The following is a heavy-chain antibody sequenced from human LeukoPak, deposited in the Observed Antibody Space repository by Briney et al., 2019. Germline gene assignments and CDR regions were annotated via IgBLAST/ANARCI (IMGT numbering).Heavy chain of an antibody. Sequence: SETLSLTCTVSGGSVSSYYWSWIRQPPGKGLEWIGYMYYSGSTNYNPSPKSRVTISVDKSKNQFSLKLSSVTAADTAVYYCVRGRYSSGWFKDKNWFDPWGQGIPVTVSS. CDR1: GGSVSSYY. CDR3: VRGRYSSGWFKDKNWFDP. D-gene: IGHD6-19*01. CDR2: MYYSGST. J-gene: IGHJ5*02. V-gene: IGHV4-59*02.